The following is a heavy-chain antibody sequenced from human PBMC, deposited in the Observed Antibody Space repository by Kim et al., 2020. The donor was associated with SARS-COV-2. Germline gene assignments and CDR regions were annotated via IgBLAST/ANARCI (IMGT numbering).Heavy chain of an antibody. CDR3: ARGRSGYSYGYKPLQDAFDI. Sequence: ASVKVSCKASGYTFTSYAMNWVRQAPGQGLEWMGWINTNTGNPTYAQGFTGRFVFSLDTSISTAYLQISSLKAEDTAVYYCARGRSGYSYGYKPLQDAFDIWGQGTMVTVSS. D-gene: IGHD5-18*01. CDR2: INTNTGNP. V-gene: IGHV7-4-1*02. CDR1: GYTFTSYA. J-gene: IGHJ3*02.